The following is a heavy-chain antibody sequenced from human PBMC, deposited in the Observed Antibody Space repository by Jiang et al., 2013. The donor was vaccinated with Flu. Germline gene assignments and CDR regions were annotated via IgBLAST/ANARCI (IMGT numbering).Heavy chain of an antibody. CDR3: ARHGANYYDSSNLLFDS. CDR1: GGSITGYY. D-gene: IGHD3-22*01. Sequence: GPGLVKPSETLSLTCSVSGGSITGYYWSWIRQPPGKGLEWVGFIYYSGSTNYNPSLRSRVAISLDTSMNHFSLRLSSVTAADTALYYCARHGANYYDSSNLLFDSWGQGTLVTVSS. J-gene: IGHJ5*01. V-gene: IGHV4-59*08. CDR2: IYYSGST.